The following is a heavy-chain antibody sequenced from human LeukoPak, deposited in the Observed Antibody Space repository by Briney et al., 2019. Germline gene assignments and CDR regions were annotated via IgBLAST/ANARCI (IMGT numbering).Heavy chain of an antibody. CDR1: GFTFSDYY. CDR3: ARHQGGVLRFLEWPQYFDY. V-gene: IGHV3-11*01. CDR2: FSSSGTTI. J-gene: IGHJ4*02. D-gene: IGHD3-3*01. Sequence: GGSLRLSCAASGFTFSDYYMSWIRQAPGKGLEWVSYFSSSGTTIYYADSVKGRFTISRDNAKNSLYLQMNSLRAEDTAVYYCARHQGGVLRFLEWPQYFDYWGQGTLVTVSS.